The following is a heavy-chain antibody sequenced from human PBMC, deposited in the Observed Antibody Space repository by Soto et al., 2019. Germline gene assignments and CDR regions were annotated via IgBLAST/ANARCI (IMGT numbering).Heavy chain of an antibody. CDR1: VFTFSSYA. Sequence: LRLSCAASVFTFSSYAMHWVRQAPGKGLEWVAVISYDGSNKYYADSVKGRFTISRDNSKNTLYLQMNSLRAEDTAVYYCARVPRIAAAGSDYWGQGTLVTVSS. CDR2: ISYDGSNK. CDR3: ARVPRIAAAGSDY. V-gene: IGHV3-30-3*01. J-gene: IGHJ4*02. D-gene: IGHD6-13*01.